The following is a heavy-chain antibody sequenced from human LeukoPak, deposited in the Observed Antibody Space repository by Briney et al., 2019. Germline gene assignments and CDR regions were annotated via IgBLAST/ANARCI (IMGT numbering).Heavy chain of an antibody. Sequence: GSLRLSCAASGFTFSSYWMSWVRQAPGKGLEWVANIKQDGSEKYYVDSVKGRFTISRDNAKNSLYLQMNSLRAEDTAVYYCAKAPVTTCRGAFCYPFDYWGLGTLVTVSS. CDR3: AKAPVTTCRGAFCYPFDY. J-gene: IGHJ4*02. CDR1: GFTFSSYW. D-gene: IGHD2-15*01. CDR2: IKQDGSEK. V-gene: IGHV3-7*01.